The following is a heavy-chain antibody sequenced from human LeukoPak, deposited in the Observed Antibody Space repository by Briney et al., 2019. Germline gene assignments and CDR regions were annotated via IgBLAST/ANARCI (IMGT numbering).Heavy chain of an antibody. CDR2: IIPILGIA. CDR1: GGTFSSYA. D-gene: IGHD6-19*01. J-gene: IGHJ4*02. CDR3: ARDWGSGWPYYFDY. Sequence: GASVKVSCKVSGGTFSSYAISWVRQAPGQGLEWMGRIIPILGIANYAQKFQGRVTITADKSTSTAYMELSSLRSEDTAVYYCARDWGSGWPYYFDYWGRGTLVTVSS. V-gene: IGHV1-69*04.